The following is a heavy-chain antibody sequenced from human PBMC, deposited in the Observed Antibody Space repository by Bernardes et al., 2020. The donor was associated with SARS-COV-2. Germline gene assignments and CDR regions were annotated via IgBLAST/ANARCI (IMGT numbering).Heavy chain of an antibody. V-gene: IGHV1-2*02. J-gene: IGHJ6*02. Sequence: ASVKVSCKASGYPFTGYYIHWVRQAPGQGLEWMGWINPNSGGTNYAQKFQGRVTMTRDTSISTAYMELSRLRSDDTAVYYCALPPTNYDRYGMDVWGQGTTGTVSS. D-gene: IGHD3-22*01. CDR2: INPNSGGT. CDR3: ALPPTNYDRYGMDV. CDR1: GYPFTGYY.